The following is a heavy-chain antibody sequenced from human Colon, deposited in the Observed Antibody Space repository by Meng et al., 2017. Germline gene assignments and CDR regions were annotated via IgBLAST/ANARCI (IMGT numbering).Heavy chain of an antibody. CDR1: GYTFTTYG. Sequence: QVQLGQSGAEVKKPGASVKVSCKASGYTFTTYGISWMRQAPGQGLEWMGWISTYDDNTNYVEKFRGRVTMTTDTSTNTAYMELRSLRSDDTAVYYGARDNPGDYVWDYWGQGTLVTVSS. CDR3: ARDNPGDYVWDY. J-gene: IGHJ4*02. D-gene: IGHD4-17*01. CDR2: ISTYDDNT. V-gene: IGHV1-18*01.